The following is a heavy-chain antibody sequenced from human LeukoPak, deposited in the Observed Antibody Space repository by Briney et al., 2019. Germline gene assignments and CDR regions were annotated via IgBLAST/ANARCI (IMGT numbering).Heavy chain of an antibody. Sequence: ASVKVSCKGSGYSFTSYWIGWVRQMPGKGLEWMGIIYPGDSDTRYSPSFQGQVTISADKSISTAYLQWSSLKASDTAMYYCARHPYYYDSSGYYEGGWFDPWGQGTLVTVSS. CDR2: IYPGDSDT. D-gene: IGHD3-22*01. CDR3: ARHPYYYDSSGYYEGGWFDP. CDR1: GYSFTSYW. J-gene: IGHJ5*02. V-gene: IGHV5-51*01.